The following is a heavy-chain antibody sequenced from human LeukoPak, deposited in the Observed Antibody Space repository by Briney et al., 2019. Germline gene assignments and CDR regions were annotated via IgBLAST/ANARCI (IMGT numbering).Heavy chain of an antibody. Sequence: GGSLRLSCAASAFSFSDYYMNWIRQAPGKGLEWVSYISSSGSTTFYADSVKGRFTISRDNAKNSLYLQMNSLRAEDTAVYYCARRYCSGAGCYFDYWGQGTLVTVSS. D-gene: IGHD2-15*01. CDR1: AFSFSDYY. J-gene: IGHJ4*02. CDR2: ISSSGSTT. V-gene: IGHV3-11*01. CDR3: ARRYCSGAGCYFDY.